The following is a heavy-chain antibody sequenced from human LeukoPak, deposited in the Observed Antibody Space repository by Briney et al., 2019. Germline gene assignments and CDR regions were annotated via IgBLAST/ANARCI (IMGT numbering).Heavy chain of an antibody. V-gene: IGHV4-34*01. CDR1: GGSFSGYY. CDR2: INHSGST. D-gene: IGHD5-18*01. Sequence: ASETLSLTCAVYGGSFSGYYWSWIRQPPGKGLEWIGEINHSGSTNYNPSLKSRVTISVDTSKNQFSLKLSSVTAADTAVYYCARGRRYSYQHDYWGQGTLVTVSS. CDR3: ARGRRYSYQHDY. J-gene: IGHJ4*02.